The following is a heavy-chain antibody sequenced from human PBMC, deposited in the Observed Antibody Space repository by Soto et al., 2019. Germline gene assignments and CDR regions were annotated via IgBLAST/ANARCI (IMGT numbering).Heavy chain of an antibody. CDR3: ARSTSIWGDYYGMDV. Sequence: SETLSLTCTVSGGSISSYYWSWIRQPPGKGLEWIGYIYYSGITNYNPSLKSRVTISVDTSKNQFSLKLSSVTAADTAVYYCARSTSIWGDYYGMDVWGQGTTVTV. J-gene: IGHJ6*02. CDR2: IYYSGIT. CDR1: GGSISSYY. D-gene: IGHD3-16*01. V-gene: IGHV4-59*01.